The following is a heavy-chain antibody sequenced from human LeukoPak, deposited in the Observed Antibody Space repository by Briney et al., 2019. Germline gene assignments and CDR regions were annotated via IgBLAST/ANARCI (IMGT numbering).Heavy chain of an antibody. V-gene: IGHV4-34*01. CDR1: GGSLSGYY. Sequence: PSETLSLTCAVYGGSLSGYYWTWIRQPPGKGLEWIGEINHTGSTKYSTSPKSRVTISAATSTNHSPLKLISMPAAHTAIYYCAGGEGRARGRGGFAELAYSYSSYMDVWEKGGTVSV. D-gene: IGHD3-10*01. CDR3: AGGEGRARGRGGFAELAYSYSSYMDV. CDR2: INHTGST. J-gene: IGHJ6*03.